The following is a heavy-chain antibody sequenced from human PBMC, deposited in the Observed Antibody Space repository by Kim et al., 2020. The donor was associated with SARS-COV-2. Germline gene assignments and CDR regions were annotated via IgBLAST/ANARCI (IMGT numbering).Heavy chain of an antibody. CDR3: AREASYYSDAFDI. V-gene: IGHV1-69*06. D-gene: IGHD3-10*01. CDR2: IIPIFGTA. J-gene: IGHJ3*02. CDR1: GGTFSSYA. Sequence: SVKVSCKASGGTFSSYAISWVRQAPGQGLEWMGGIIPIFGTANYAQKFQGRVTITADKSTSTAYMELSSLRSVDTAVYYCAREASYYSDAFDIWGQGTMVTVSS.